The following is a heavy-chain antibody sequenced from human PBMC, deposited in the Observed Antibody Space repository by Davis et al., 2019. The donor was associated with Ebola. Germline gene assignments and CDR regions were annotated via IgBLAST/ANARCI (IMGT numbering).Heavy chain of an antibody. CDR3: ARDIGAGLTGYYANWFDP. Sequence: GESLKISCAASGFTFSSYWMSWVRQAPGKGLEWVANIKQDGSEKYYVDSVKGRFTISRDNAKNSLYLQMNSLRAEDTAVYSCARDIGAGLTGYYANWFDPWGQGTLVTVSS. V-gene: IGHV3-7*03. CDR2: IKQDGSEK. J-gene: IGHJ5*02. D-gene: IGHD3-9*01. CDR1: GFTFSSYW.